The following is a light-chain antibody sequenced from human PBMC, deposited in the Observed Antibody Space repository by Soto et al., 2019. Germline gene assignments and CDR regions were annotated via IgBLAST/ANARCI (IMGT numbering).Light chain of an antibody. J-gene: IGLJ2*01. V-gene: IGLV2-14*01. CDR2: EVS. CDR3: SSYTSSSTLG. Sequence: QSALTQPASVSGSPGQSITISCTGTSSDVGGYNYVSWYQQHPGKAPKLMIYEVSNRPSGVSNRFSGSKSGNTASLTISGLQAEDEVDYYCSSYTSSSTLGFGGGTKVTVL. CDR1: SSDVGGYNY.